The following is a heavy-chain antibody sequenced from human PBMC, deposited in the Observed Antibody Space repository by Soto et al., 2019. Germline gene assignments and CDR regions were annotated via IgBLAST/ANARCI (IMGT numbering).Heavy chain of an antibody. CDR3: ARDSSLHQPLFYGMDV. D-gene: IGHD2-2*01. CDR1: GLTVSSNY. Sequence: EVPLVESGGGLVQPGGSLRLSCAASGLTVSSNYMSWVRQAPGKGLEWVSVMYSGGSTYYADSVKGRFIISRDNYKNPLYLQMDSLRVEDTAVYYCARDSSLHQPLFYGMDVWGQGTTVTVSS. J-gene: IGHJ6*02. V-gene: IGHV3-66*01. CDR2: MYSGGST.